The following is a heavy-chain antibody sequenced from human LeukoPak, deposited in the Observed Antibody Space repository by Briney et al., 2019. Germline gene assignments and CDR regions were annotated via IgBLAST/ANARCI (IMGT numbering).Heavy chain of an antibody. CDR1: GFTVSSDY. V-gene: IGHV3-53*05. J-gene: IGHJ5*02. CDR2: IYSGGST. CDR3: ARNWFDP. Sequence: GGSLRLSCAASGFTVSSDYMSWVRQAPGKGLEWVSVIYSGGSTYYADPVKGRFTISRDKSKNTVYLQMNSLRFEDAAMYYCARNWFDPWGQGTLVTVSS.